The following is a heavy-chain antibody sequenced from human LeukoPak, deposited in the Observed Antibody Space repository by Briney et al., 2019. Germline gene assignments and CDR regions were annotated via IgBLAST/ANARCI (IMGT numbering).Heavy chain of an antibody. D-gene: IGHD3-3*01. V-gene: IGHV4-59*01. Sequence: SETLSLTCTVSGGSISNYYWSRLRQPPGKGLEWIGYLYYSGDTNYNPSLKSRVTISVDTSKNQFSLSLSSVTAADTAVYYCASSHPLGSNNDYYTPFDYWGQGTLATVSS. CDR1: GGSISNYY. J-gene: IGHJ4*02. CDR2: LYYSGDT. CDR3: ASSHPLGSNNDYYTPFDY.